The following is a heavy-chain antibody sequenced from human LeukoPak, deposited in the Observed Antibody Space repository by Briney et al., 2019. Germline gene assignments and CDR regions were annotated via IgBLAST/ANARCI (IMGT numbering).Heavy chain of an antibody. CDR3: AREMLAAVAAQS. V-gene: IGHV3-74*01. J-gene: IGHJ5*02. CDR1: GFTFSGYW. Sequence: PGGSLRLSCAASGFTFSGYWMYWVRQAPGKGLVWVSRINSDGSVTNYADSVKGRFTISRDNAKNSLYLQMNSLRAEDTAVYYCAREMLAAVAAQSWGQGTLVTVSS. CDR2: INSDGSVT. D-gene: IGHD6-19*01.